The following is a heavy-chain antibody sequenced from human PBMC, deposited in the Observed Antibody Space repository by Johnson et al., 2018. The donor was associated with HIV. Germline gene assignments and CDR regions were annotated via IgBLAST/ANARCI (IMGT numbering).Heavy chain of an antibody. Sequence: QVQLVESGGGVVQPGRSLRLSCAASGFTFSTYPMHWVRQAPGKGLEWVAVISFAGSNKYYADSVKGRFTISRDNSKNTLYLQMNSLRAEDTAVFYCARDIGYHYDYVWGGRGAFDFWGQGTMVTVSS. CDR3: ARDIGYHYDYVWGGRGAFDF. J-gene: IGHJ3*01. V-gene: IGHV3-30-3*01. CDR2: ISFAGSNK. D-gene: IGHD3-16*01. CDR1: GFTFSTYP.